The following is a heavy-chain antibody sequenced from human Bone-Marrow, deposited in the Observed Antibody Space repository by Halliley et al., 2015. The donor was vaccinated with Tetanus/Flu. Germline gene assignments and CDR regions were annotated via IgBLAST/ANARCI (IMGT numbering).Heavy chain of an antibody. CDR2: IYHDGST. CDR3: ARAGLRIVGATYWSDP. J-gene: IGHJ5*02. V-gene: IGHV4-4*02. CDR1: GGSISSSNW. D-gene: IGHD1-26*01. Sequence: SLRLSCAVSGGSISSSNWWSWVRQPPAKGLEWIGEIYHDGSTNYNPSLKSRVTISLDKSKSQFSLKLSSVTAADTAFYYCARAGLRIVGATYWSDPWGQGTLVTVSS.